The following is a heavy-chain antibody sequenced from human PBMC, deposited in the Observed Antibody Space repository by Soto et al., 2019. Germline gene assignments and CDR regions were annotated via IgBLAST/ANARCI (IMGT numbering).Heavy chain of an antibody. Sequence: SVKISCKASGFTFTSSAVQWVRQARGQRLEWIGWIVVGSGNTNYAQKFQERVTITRDMSTSTAYMELSSLRSEDTAVYYCAAMYYYDSSGYYYGDFDYWGQGTLVTVSS. CDR1: GFTFTSSA. J-gene: IGHJ4*02. CDR2: IVVGSGNT. V-gene: IGHV1-58*01. D-gene: IGHD3-22*01. CDR3: AAMYYYDSSGYYYGDFDY.